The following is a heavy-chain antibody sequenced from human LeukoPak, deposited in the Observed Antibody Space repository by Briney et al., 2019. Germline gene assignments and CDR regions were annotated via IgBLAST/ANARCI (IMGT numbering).Heavy chain of an antibody. Sequence: GGSLRLSCAASGITFCSYWMHCVRQAPGKGRVWVSRINSDGSSTSYADSVKGRFTISRDNAKNTLYLQMNSLRAEDTAVYYCPRGPTMVRGRLIDYWGQGTLVTVSS. J-gene: IGHJ4*02. CDR1: GITFCSYW. CDR2: INSDGSST. D-gene: IGHD3-10*01. CDR3: PRGPTMVRGRLIDY. V-gene: IGHV3-74*01.